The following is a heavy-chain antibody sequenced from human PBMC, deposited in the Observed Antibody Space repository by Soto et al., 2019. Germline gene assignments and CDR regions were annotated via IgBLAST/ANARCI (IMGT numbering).Heavy chain of an antibody. J-gene: IGHJ4*02. Sequence: ASVKVSCTASGYTFTIYAMHWVRQAPGQRLEWMGWINAGNGKTKYSQKFQGRVTITADESTSTAYMELSSLRSEDTAVYYCARSTPYYYDSSGYYYLAYWGQGTLVTVSS. V-gene: IGHV1-3*01. CDR2: INAGNGKT. CDR1: GYTFTIYA. CDR3: ARSTPYYYDSSGYYYLAY. D-gene: IGHD3-22*01.